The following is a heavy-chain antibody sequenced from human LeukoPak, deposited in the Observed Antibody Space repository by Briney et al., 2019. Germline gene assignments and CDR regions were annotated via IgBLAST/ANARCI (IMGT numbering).Heavy chain of an antibody. D-gene: IGHD6-19*01. J-gene: IGHJ5*02. CDR1: GGSISSYY. V-gene: IGHV4-4*07. CDR2: IYTSGST. CDR3: ARDSIAVAGTGGWFDP. Sequence: SETLSLTYTVSGGSISSYYWSWIRQPAGKGLEWIGRIYTSGSTNYNPSLKSRVTMSVDTSKNQFSLKLSSVTAADTAVYYCARDSIAVAGTGGWFDPWGQGTLVTVSS.